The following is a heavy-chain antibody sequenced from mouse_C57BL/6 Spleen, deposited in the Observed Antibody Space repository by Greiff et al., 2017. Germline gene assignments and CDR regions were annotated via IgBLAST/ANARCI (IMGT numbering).Heavy chain of an antibody. D-gene: IGHD2-5*01. Sequence: VQLKQSGPELVKPGASVKISCKASGYTFTDYNMDWVKQSHGKSLEWIGDINPNNGGTIYNQKFKGKATLTADKSSSTAYMELRSLTSEDTAVYYCARKSNYGDYYAIDYWGQGTSVTVSS. CDR3: ARKSNYGDYYAIDY. V-gene: IGHV1-18*01. CDR2: INPNNGGT. CDR1: GYTFTDYN. J-gene: IGHJ4*01.